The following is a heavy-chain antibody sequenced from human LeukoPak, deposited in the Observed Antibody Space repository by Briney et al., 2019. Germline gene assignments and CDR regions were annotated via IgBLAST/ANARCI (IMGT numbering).Heavy chain of an antibody. CDR3: AREFANLAAFDF. V-gene: IGHV4-61*01. CDR1: SGSVSSNNYY. Sequence: SETLSLTCTVPSGSVSSNNYYWSWIRQPPGKGLEWIGYIYYSGNTNYNPSLKSRVTISVDTSKNQFSLKLSSVTAADTAVYYCAREFANLAAFDFWGQGTMVTVSA. J-gene: IGHJ3*01. CDR2: IYYSGNT.